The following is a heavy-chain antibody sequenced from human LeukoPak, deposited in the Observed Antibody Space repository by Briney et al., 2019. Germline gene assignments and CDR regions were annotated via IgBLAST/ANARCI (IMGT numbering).Heavy chain of an antibody. CDR3: AREGNYYYDSSVYNWFDP. CDR1: GYTFTSYD. Sequence: ASVKVSCKASGYTFTSYDINWVRQATGQGLEWMGWMNPNSGNTGYAQKFQGRVTMTRNTSISTAYMELSSLRSDDTAVYYCAREGNYYYDSSVYNWFDPWGQGTLVTVSS. CDR2: MNPNSGNT. J-gene: IGHJ5*02. V-gene: IGHV1-8*01. D-gene: IGHD3-22*01.